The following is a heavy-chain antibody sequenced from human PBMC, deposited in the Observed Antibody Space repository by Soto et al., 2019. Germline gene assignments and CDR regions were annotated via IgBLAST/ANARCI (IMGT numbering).Heavy chain of an antibody. V-gene: IGHV5-10-1*01. Sequence: GESLKISCKGSGYNFTNYWISWVRQMPGKGLEWMGKTDPSDSYTNYSPSFQAHVTMSADKSLSTAYLQWSSLKASDTAMYYCGNHLPSLLRIGKLSSKGLDSWGQGTLVTVSS. CDR1: GYNFTNYW. D-gene: IGHD3-16*02. J-gene: IGHJ4*02. CDR3: GNHLPSLLRIGKLSSKGLDS. CDR2: TDPSDSYT.